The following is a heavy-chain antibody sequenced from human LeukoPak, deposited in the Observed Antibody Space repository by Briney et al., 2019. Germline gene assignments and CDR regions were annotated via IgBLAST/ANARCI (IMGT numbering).Heavy chain of an antibody. CDR1: GFTFSSYS. Sequence: PGGSLRLSCAASGFTFSSYSMNWVRQAPGKGLEWVSVIYSGGSTYYADSVKGRFTISRDNSKNTLYLQMNSLRAEDTAVYYCARVNGYCGGDCYSFYFDYWGQGTQVTVSS. J-gene: IGHJ4*02. V-gene: IGHV3-66*01. D-gene: IGHD2-21*02. CDR3: ARVNGYCGGDCYSFYFDY. CDR2: IYSGGST.